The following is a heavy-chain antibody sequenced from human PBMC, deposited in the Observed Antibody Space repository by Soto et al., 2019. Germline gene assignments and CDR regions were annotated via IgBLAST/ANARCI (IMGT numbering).Heavy chain of an antibody. CDR2: IYATGTT. V-gene: IGHV4-4*07. J-gene: IGHJ5*02. Sequence: SETLSLTCTVSGASISGFYWSWIRKSAGKGLEWIGRIYATGTTDYNPSLKSRVMMSVDTSKKQSSLKLRSVTAADAAVYYCVRDGTKTLRDWFDPWGQGISVTVSS. CDR1: GASISGFY. D-gene: IGHD1-1*01. CDR3: VRDGTKTLRDWFDP.